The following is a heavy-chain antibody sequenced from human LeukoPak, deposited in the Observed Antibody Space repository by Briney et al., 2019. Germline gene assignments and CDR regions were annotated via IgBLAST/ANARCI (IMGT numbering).Heavy chain of an antibody. Sequence: SGGSLRLSCTASGFTFRDAWLIWVRQAPGKGLEWVSAISNDGGGTQYADFVEGRFTISRDNSKNTLFLQMSSLRAEDTALYYCAKGSSGYFADLWGQGTLVTVSS. CDR2: ISNDGGGT. CDR1: GFTFRDAW. D-gene: IGHD3-22*01. V-gene: IGHV3-23*01. J-gene: IGHJ5*02. CDR3: AKGSSGYFADL.